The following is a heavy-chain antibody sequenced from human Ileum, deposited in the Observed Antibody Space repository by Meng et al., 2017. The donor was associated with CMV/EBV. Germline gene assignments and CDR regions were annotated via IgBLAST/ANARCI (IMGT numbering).Heavy chain of an antibody. D-gene: IGHD4-11*01. Sequence: GESLKISCAASGFTFSTYSMNWVRQAPGKGLEWVSYISGSSNTIYYGDSVKGRVTISRDNAKNSLYLQMNSLSAEDTAVYYCARDPYSGTPGYFDYWGQGTLVTVSS. CDR2: ISGSSNTI. CDR3: ARDPYSGTPGYFDY. V-gene: IGHV3-48*04. J-gene: IGHJ4*02. CDR1: GFTFSTYS.